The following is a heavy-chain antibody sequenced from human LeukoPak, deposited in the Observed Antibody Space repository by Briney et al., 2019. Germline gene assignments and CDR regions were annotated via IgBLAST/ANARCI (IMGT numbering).Heavy chain of an antibody. CDR1: GFTFSSYG. CDR3: AKDRYKYSFGSIQSPYFDY. D-gene: IGHD2/OR15-2a*01. V-gene: IGHV3-30*02. Sequence: PGGSVRLCCAASGFTFSSYGMHWVRQAPGKGLEWVAFIRYDGSNKYYADSVKGRFTISRDNSKNTLYLQMNSLRAEDTAVYYCAKDRYKYSFGSIQSPYFDYWGQGTLVTVSS. CDR2: IRYDGSNK. J-gene: IGHJ4*02.